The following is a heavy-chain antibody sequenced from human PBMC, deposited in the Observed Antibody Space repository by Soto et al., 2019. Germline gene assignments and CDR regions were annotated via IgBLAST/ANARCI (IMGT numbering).Heavy chain of an antibody. V-gene: IGHV4-4*02. CDR3: ARDPYYYDSGDKGGFDP. CDR2: IYHTGSP. CDR1: GGSLSSTHW. D-gene: IGHD3-10*01. J-gene: IGHJ5*02. Sequence: QVQLQESGPGLVKPSGTLSLTCAVSGGSLSSTHWWSWVRQPPRKGLEWIGDIYHTGSPNYNPSLKSRVTISVDKSNIQFSLILSSLTAADTAVYYCARDPYYYDSGDKGGFDPWGQGTLVIVSS.